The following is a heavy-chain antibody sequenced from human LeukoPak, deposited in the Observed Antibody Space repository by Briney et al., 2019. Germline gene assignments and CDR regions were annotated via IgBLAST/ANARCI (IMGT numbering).Heavy chain of an antibody. V-gene: IGHV3-73*01. CDR1: GFTFSGSA. D-gene: IGHD6-19*01. CDR3: AKRGGLAQNFYYMDV. J-gene: IGHJ6*03. Sequence: GGSLRLSCAASGFTFSGSAMHWVRQASGKGLEWVGRIRSKANSYATAYAASVKGRFTISRDNSKNTLYLQMNSLRAEDTAVYYCAKRGGLAQNFYYMDVWGKGTTVTVSS. CDR2: IRSKANSYAT.